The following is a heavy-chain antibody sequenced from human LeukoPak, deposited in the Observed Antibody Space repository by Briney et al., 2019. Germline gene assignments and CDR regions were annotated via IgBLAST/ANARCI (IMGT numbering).Heavy chain of an antibody. CDR2: FYYTGST. CDR1: GDSVSSGGSYY. Sequence: SETLSLTCTVSGDSVSSGGSYYWAWTRQPPGKGLERIGSFYYTGSTYYNPSLKSRVTVSVDTSKNQLCLEVSSVTAADTAVYYCARRAIAYSSFLYTGAFDPWGQGTLVTVSS. CDR3: ARRAIAYSSFLYTGAFDP. D-gene: IGHD6-6*01. V-gene: IGHV4-39*01. J-gene: IGHJ5*02.